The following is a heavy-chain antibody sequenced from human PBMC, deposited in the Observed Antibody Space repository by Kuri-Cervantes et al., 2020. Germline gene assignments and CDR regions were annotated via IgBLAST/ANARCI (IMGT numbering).Heavy chain of an antibody. D-gene: IGHD6-13*01. CDR1: GYTFTSYG. CDR3: ARSVAAAFRLTNGMDV. CDR2: ISAYNGNT. Sequence: ASVKVSCKASGYTFTSYGISWVRQAPGQGLEWMGWISAYNGNTNYAQKFQGRVTITRDTSASTAYMELSSLRSEDTAVYYCARSVAAAFRLTNGMDVWGQGTTVTVSS. J-gene: IGHJ6*02. V-gene: IGHV1-18*01.